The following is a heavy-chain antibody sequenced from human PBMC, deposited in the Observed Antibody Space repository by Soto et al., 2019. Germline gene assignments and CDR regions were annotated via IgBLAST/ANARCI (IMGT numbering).Heavy chain of an antibody. V-gene: IGHV3-30*18. CDR3: AKDIGNSGALGYYYGMDV. CDR2: ISYDGSNK. D-gene: IGHD7-27*01. CDR1: GFTFSSYG. J-gene: IGHJ6*02. Sequence: GGSLRLSCAASGFTFSSYGMHWVRQAPVKGLEWVAVISYDGSNKYYADSVKGRFTISRDNSKNTLYLQMNSLRAEDTAVYYCAKDIGNSGALGYYYGMDVWGQGTTVTVSS.